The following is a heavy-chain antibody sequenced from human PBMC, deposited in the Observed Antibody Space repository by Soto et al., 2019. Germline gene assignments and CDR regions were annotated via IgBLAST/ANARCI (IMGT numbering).Heavy chain of an antibody. CDR2: ISYDGSNK. D-gene: IGHD4-17*01. CDR3: ALTTVTRYYYYYYGMDV. CDR1: GFTFSSYG. J-gene: IGHJ6*02. V-gene: IGHV3-30*03. Sequence: GGSLRLSCAASGFTFSSYGMHWVRQAPGKGLEWVAVISYDGSNKYYADSVKGRFTISRDNSKNTLYLQMNSLGAEDTAVYYCALTTVTRYYYYYYGMDVWGQGTTVTVSS.